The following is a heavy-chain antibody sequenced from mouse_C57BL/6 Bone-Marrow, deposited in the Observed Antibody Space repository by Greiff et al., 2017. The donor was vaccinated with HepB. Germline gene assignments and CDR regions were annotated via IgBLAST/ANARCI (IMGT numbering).Heavy chain of an antibody. CDR2: IDPETGGT. CDR3: TRRIYDGYYLHWYFDV. Sequence: VKLQQSGAELVRPGASVTLSCKASGYTFTDYEMHWVKQTPVHGLEWIGAIDPETGGTAYNQKFKGKAILTADKSSSTAYMELRSLTSEDSAVYYCTRRIYDGYYLHWYFDVWGTGTTVTVSS. V-gene: IGHV1-15*01. D-gene: IGHD2-3*01. CDR1: GYTFTDYE. J-gene: IGHJ1*03.